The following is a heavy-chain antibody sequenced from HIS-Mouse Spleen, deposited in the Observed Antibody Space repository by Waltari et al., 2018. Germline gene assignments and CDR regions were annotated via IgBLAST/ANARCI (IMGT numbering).Heavy chain of an antibody. V-gene: IGHV4-39*07. CDR2: IYYSGRT. Sequence: QLQLQESGPGLVKPSETLSLTCTVSGGSISSSSYYWGWIRQPPGKGLEWIGGIYYSGRTYYNPSLRSRVNISVDTSKNQFSLKLSAVTAADTAVYYCAREIPYSSSWYDWYFDLWGRGTLVTVSS. CDR3: AREIPYSSSWYDWYFDL. D-gene: IGHD6-13*01. J-gene: IGHJ2*01. CDR1: GGSISSSSYY.